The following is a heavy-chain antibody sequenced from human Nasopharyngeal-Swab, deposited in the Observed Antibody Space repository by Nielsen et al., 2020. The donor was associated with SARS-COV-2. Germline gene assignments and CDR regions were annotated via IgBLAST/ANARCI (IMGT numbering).Heavy chain of an antibody. CDR2: INAGNGNT. D-gene: IGHD2-2*02. Sequence: WVRQAHGKRFEWMGWINAGNGNTKYSQKFQGRVTITRDTSASTAYKELSSLRSEDTAVYYFARDSVPAAIGVGYYYYYMDVWGKGTTVTVSS. CDR3: ARDSVPAAIGVGYYYYYMDV. J-gene: IGHJ6*03. V-gene: IGHV1-3*01.